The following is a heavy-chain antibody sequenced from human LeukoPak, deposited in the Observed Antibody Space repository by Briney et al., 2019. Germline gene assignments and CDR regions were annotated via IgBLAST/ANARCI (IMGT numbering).Heavy chain of an antibody. Sequence: PSRPWSESGGYVSSLYWGWIRHPPRKGLEWIGYIYTSGSTNYNPSLKSRVTISIDTSKNQFSLKLSSVTAADTAVYYCARKGSSGKYYFDYWGQGTLVTVSS. D-gene: IGHD6-19*01. V-gene: IGHV4-4*09. CDR1: GGYVSSLY. CDR3: ARKGSSGKYYFDY. CDR2: IYTSGST. J-gene: IGHJ4*02.